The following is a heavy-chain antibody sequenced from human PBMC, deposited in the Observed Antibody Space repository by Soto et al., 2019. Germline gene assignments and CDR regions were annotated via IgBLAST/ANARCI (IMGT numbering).Heavy chain of an antibody. V-gene: IGHV3-30-3*01. CDR2: ISYDGSNK. J-gene: IGHJ5*02. CDR1: GFTFSSYA. D-gene: IGHD2-2*01. CDR3: ARGGKYQLLRHWFDP. Sequence: QGQLVESGGGVVQPGRSLRLSCAASGFTFSSYAMHWVLQAPGKGLEWVAVISYDGSNKSYADSVKGRFTISRDNSRNTLYMQMNSLRSVDTAGDYCARGGKYQLLRHWFDPWGQGTLVTVSS.